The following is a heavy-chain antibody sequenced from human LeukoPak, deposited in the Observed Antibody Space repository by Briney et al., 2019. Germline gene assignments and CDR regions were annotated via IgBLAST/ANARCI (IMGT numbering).Heavy chain of an antibody. Sequence: PGGSLRLSCAASGFTFCSYSMNWVRQAPGKGLEWVSSISSSSSYIYYADSVKGRFTISRDNAKNSLYLQVNSLRAEDTAVYYCARPNLYSTSLDAFDIWGQGTMVTVSS. J-gene: IGHJ3*02. CDR3: ARPNLYSTSLDAFDI. V-gene: IGHV3-21*01. CDR1: GFTFCSYS. D-gene: IGHD2-8*01. CDR2: ISSSSSYI.